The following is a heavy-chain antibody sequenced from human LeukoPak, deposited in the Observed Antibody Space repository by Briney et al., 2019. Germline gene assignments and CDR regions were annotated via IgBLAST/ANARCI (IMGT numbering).Heavy chain of an antibody. Sequence: ASVKVSCKASGYTFTGYYMHWVRQAPGQGLEWMGWINPNSGGTNYAQKFQGRVTMTRDTSITTAYMELSRLRSDDTAVYYCARDREFTYYYDSSDLNAFDIWGQGTMVTVSS. CDR3: ARDREFTYYYDSSDLNAFDI. D-gene: IGHD3-22*01. V-gene: IGHV1-2*02. J-gene: IGHJ3*02. CDR2: INPNSGGT. CDR1: GYTFTGYY.